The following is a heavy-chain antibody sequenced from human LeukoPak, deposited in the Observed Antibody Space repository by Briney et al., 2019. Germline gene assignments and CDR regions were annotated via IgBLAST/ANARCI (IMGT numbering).Heavy chain of an antibody. D-gene: IGHD4-23*01. CDR1: GYTFTGDY. V-gene: IGHV1-2*02. CDR3: ARDHSDGHTVVPLEVDY. CDR2: INPNSVGT. Sequence: ASVKVSCKASGYTFTGDYMHWVRQAPGQGLEWMGWINPNSVGTNYAQKFQGRVTMTRDTSISTSYMELSRLTSDDPAVYYCARDHSDGHTVVPLEVDYWGQGTLVTVSS. J-gene: IGHJ4*02.